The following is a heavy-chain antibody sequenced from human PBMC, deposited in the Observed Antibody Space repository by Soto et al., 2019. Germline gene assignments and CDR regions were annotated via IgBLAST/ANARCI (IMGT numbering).Heavy chain of an antibody. CDR2: IYYSGST. J-gene: IGHJ5*02. CDR1: GGSISSSSYY. Sequence: SETLSLTCTVSGGSISSSSYYWGWIRQPPGKGLEWIGSIYYSGSTYYNPSLKSRVTISVDTSKNQFSLKLSSVTAADTAVYYCARRYCTNGVRYGVAPWGQGTLVTVSS. D-gene: IGHD2-8*01. CDR3: ARRYCTNGVRYGVAP. V-gene: IGHV4-39*01.